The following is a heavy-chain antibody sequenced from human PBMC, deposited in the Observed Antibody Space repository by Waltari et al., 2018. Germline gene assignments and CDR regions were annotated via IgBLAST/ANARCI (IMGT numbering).Heavy chain of an antibody. D-gene: IGHD6-13*01. CDR1: GGSISSGSYY. V-gene: IGHV4-61*02. CDR2: IYTSGST. J-gene: IGHJ4*02. CDR3: ARGSSSWYYFDY. Sequence: QVQLQESGPGLVKPSQNLSPTCTVSGGSISSGSYYWSWIRQPAGKGLEWIGRIYTSGSTNYNPSLKSRVTISVDTSKNQFSLKLSSVTAADTAVYYCARGSSSWYYFDYWGQGTLVTVSS.